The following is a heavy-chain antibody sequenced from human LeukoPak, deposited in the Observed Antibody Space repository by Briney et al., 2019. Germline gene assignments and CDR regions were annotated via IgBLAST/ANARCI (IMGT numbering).Heavy chain of an antibody. Sequence: SETLSLTCTVSGGSISSRPYCWGWIRQPPGKGLEWLGSLFYSGSTNYKPSLKSRVTISVDTSKNQFSLKLSSVTAADTAVYYCARLVVSSWYHEVLLGRDYWGQGTLVTVSS. D-gene: IGHD6-13*01. CDR3: ARLVVSSWYHEVLLGRDY. CDR1: GGSISSRPYC. V-gene: IGHV4-39*01. J-gene: IGHJ4*02. CDR2: LFYSGST.